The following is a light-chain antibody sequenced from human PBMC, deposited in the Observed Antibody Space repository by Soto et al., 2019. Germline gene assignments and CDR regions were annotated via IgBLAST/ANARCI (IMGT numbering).Light chain of an antibody. CDR2: EVG. CDR3: SSYAGSDNPYV. V-gene: IGLV2-14*01. J-gene: IGLJ1*01. Sequence: QSVLTQPASVSGSPGQSITISCTGTSSDVGGYKYVSWYQQHPGKAPKLMIYEVGNRPSGVSQRFSGSKSGNTASLTIFGLQAEDEADYYCSSYAGSDNPYVFGTGTKVTVL. CDR1: SSDVGGYKY.